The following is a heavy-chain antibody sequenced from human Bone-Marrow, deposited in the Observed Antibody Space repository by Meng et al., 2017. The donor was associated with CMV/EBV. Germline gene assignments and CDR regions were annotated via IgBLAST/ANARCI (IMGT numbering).Heavy chain of an antibody. CDR2: IKQDGSEK. V-gene: IGHV3-7*03. Sequence: GESLKISCAASGFTFSSYWMSWVRQAPGKGLEWVANIKQDGSEKYYVDSVKGRFTISRDNAKNSLYLQMNSLRVDDTALYYCARGEGGSSSPFDYWGQGTLVTVSS. CDR3: ARGEGGSSSPFDY. D-gene: IGHD6-6*01. CDR1: GFTFSSYW. J-gene: IGHJ4*02.